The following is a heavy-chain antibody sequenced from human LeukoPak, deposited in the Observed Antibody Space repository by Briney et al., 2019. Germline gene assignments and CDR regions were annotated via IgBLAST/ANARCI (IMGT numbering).Heavy chain of an antibody. D-gene: IGHD1-26*01. J-gene: IGHJ4*02. V-gene: IGHV1-69*05. CDR1: GGTFSSYA. Sequence: SVKVSCKASGGTFSSYAISWVRQAPGQGLEWMGGIIPIFGTANYAQKFQGRVTITTDESTSTAYMELSSLRSEDTAVYYCASVLLGATGMDYWGQGTLVTVSS. CDR2: IIPIFGTA. CDR3: ASVLLGATGMDY.